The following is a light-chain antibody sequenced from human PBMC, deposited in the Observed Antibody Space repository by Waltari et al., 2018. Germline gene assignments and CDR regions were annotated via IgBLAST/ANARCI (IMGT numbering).Light chain of an antibody. V-gene: IGLV3-9*01. CDR3: QVWDTTTVV. Sequence: YELTQPLSVSVNPGQTATITCEGNNFGSKDVHWYQQKPGQAPVLVIYKNNNRPSGIPERSSGSKSGNTATLTFSGAQAGDEADYYCQVWDTTTVVFGGGTKLTVL. CDR1: NFGSKD. J-gene: IGLJ3*02. CDR2: KNN.